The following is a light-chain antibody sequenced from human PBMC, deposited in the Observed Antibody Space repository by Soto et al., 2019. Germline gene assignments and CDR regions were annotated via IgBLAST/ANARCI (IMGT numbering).Light chain of an antibody. J-gene: IGKJ1*01. CDR3: QQYDSSPLP. Sequence: EIVLTQSPGTLSLSPGERATLSCRASQSVSSNYLAWYQQKPGQAPRLLIYGASSRATGISDRFSGSGSGTDFTLTISRLEPEDFGVYYWQQYDSSPLPFGQGTNVEI. CDR2: GAS. CDR1: QSVSSNY. V-gene: IGKV3-20*01.